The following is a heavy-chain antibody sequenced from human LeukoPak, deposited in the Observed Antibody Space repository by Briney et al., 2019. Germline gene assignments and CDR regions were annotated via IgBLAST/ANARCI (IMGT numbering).Heavy chain of an antibody. CDR2: INHSGST. D-gene: IGHD3-22*01. J-gene: IGHJ4*02. V-gene: IGHV4-34*01. CDR1: GGSFSGYY. Sequence: SETLSLTCAVYGGSFSGYYWSWIRQHPGRRLEWIGEINHSGSTNYNPSLKSRVTISVDMSKNQFSLKLTSVTAADTAVYYCARAGSSAYLIDYWGQGTQVTVSS. CDR3: ARAGSSAYLIDY.